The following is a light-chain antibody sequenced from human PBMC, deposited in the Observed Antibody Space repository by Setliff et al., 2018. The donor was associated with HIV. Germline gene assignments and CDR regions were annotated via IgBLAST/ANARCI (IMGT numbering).Light chain of an antibody. V-gene: IGKV1-5*03. Sequence: DIQMTQSPSTLSASVGDRVTITCRASQSIRGWLAWYQLKPGTSPKVLIYKASNLESGVPSRFSGSGSGTEFTLSISGLQPDDFATYYCQQYYRYPYTVGQGTELDSK. CDR1: QSIRGW. CDR2: KAS. J-gene: IGKJ2*01. CDR3: QQYYRYPYT.